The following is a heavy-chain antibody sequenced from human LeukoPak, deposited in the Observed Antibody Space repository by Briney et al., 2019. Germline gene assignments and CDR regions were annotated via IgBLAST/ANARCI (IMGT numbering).Heavy chain of an antibody. V-gene: IGHV3-11*06. D-gene: IGHD6-13*01. CDR3: ARDKESSGWYLTPYYYGMDV. CDR2: VGSSSTYT. Sequence: GGSLRLSCAASGFPFSDYYMTWIRQAPGKGLEWISYVGSSSTYTHYADSVKGRFTISRDNAKNSLHLQMNSLRAEDTAVYYCARDKESSGWYLTPYYYGMDVWGKGTTVTVSS. J-gene: IGHJ6*04. CDR1: GFPFSDYY.